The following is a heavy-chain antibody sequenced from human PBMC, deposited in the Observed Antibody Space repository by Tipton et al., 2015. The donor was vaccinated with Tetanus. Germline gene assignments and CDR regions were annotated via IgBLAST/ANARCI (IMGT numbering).Heavy chain of an antibody. V-gene: IGHV3-30*18. CDR2: ISYDGSNK. CDR1: GFTFSSYG. D-gene: IGHD1-14*01. J-gene: IGHJ4*02. CDR3: AKEAPLRHPATAFDY. Sequence: SLRLSCAASGFTFSSYGMHWVRQAPGKGLEWVAVISYDGSNKYYADSVKGRFTISRDNSKNTLYPQMNSLRAEDTAVYYCAKEAPLRHPATAFDYWGQGTLVTVSA.